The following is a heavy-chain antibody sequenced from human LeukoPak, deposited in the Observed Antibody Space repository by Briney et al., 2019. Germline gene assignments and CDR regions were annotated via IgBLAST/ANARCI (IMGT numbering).Heavy chain of an antibody. D-gene: IGHD3-22*01. CDR3: AKDAYYYDSSSYYTFPDY. J-gene: IGHJ4*02. V-gene: IGHV3-23*01. CDR2: ISGSGGST. Sequence: PGGSLRLSCAASGFTFSSYAMSWVRQAPGKGLEWVSAISGSGGSTYYADSVKGGFTIPRDNSKNTLYLQMSSLRAEDTAVYYCAKDAYYYDSSSYYTFPDYWGQGTLVTVSS. CDR1: GFTFSSYA.